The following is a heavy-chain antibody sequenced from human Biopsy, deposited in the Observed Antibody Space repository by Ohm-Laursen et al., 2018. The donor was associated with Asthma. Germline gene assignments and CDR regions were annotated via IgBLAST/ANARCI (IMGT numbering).Heavy chain of an antibody. CDR2: ISSDGHNK. J-gene: IGHJ3*02. CDR1: GFVFSQSG. V-gene: IGHV3-30*03. D-gene: IGHD4-23*01. Sequence: RSLRLSCAAPGFVFSQSGMHWVRQAPGKGLEWVALISSDGHNKYYKDSVKGRFTISRDNSKLRLYLEINSLRVEDLAVYYCARESGQDSGGTGAFDRWGQGIMVAVSS. CDR3: ARESGQDSGGTGAFDR.